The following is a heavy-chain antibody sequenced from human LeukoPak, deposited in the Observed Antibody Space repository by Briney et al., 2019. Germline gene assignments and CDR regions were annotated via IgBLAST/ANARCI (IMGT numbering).Heavy chain of an antibody. CDR3: AREEITYCSGGSCYSGTFDY. Sequence: GGSLRLSCATSGFTFTNYGMHWGRQAPGKGLEWVAFIRYDGSDKYYAESVKGRFTISRDNSKNTLYLQMNSLRAEDTAVYYCAREEITYCSGGSCYSGTFDYWGQGTLVTVSS. J-gene: IGHJ4*02. CDR2: IRYDGSDK. CDR1: GFTFTNYG. D-gene: IGHD2-15*01. V-gene: IGHV3-30*02.